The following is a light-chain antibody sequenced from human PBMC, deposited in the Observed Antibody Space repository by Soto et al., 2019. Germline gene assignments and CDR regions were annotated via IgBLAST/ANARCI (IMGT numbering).Light chain of an antibody. CDR3: QSYDSGLTGSV. CDR1: SSNIGAGYD. Sequence: QSVLTQPPSVSGAPGQRVTISCTGCSSNIGAGYDVHWYQRLPGTAPKLLIFDNTNRPSGVPDRFSGSKSGASASLAITGLQADDEADYFCQSYDSGLTGSVFGGGTKVTVL. J-gene: IGLJ2*01. CDR2: DNT. V-gene: IGLV1-40*01.